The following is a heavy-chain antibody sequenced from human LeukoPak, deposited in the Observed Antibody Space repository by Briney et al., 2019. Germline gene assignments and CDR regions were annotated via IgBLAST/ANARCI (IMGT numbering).Heavy chain of an antibody. Sequence: GESLKISCKGSGYSFTSYWIGWVRQMPGKGLEWMGIIYPGDSDTRYSPSLQGQVTISADKSISTAYLQWSSLKASDTAMYYCARHPVVVVAATLTYYFDYWGQGTLVTVSS. CDR1: GYSFTSYW. CDR3: ARHPVVVVAATLTYYFDY. CDR2: IYPGDSDT. V-gene: IGHV5-51*01. D-gene: IGHD2-15*01. J-gene: IGHJ4*02.